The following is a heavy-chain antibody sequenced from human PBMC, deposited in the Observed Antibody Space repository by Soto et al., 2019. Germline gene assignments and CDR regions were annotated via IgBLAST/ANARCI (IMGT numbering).Heavy chain of an antibody. Sequence: QVRLQESGPGLVKPSETLSLTCTVSGGSISGYYWSWIRQPPGKGLEWIGYIYSSGSTNYNPSLKSRVTISVDTSKNQFSLRLTSVTAADTAVYFCARDAYSSSWLDYWGQGTLVTVSS. V-gene: IGHV4-59*01. D-gene: IGHD6-13*01. CDR1: GGSISGYY. CDR3: ARDAYSSSWLDY. J-gene: IGHJ4*02. CDR2: IYSSGST.